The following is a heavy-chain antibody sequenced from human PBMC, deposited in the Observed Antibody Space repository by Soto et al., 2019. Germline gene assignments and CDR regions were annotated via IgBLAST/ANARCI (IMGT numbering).Heavy chain of an antibody. J-gene: IGHJ2*01. Sequence: QVQLQESGPGLVKPSETLSLTCTVSGGSISSYYWSWIRQPPGKGLECIGYIYYSGSTNYNPSLKSRVTVSVDTSKNQFSLKLSSATAADTAVYYCARCNWYFDPWGRGTLVTVSS. V-gene: IGHV4-59*12. CDR1: GGSISSYY. CDR2: IYYSGST. CDR3: ARCNWYFDP.